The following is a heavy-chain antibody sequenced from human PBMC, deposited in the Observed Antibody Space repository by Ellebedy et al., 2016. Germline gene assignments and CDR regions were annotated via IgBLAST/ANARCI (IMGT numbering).Heavy chain of an antibody. CDR1: GFTFSSYG. CDR3: ARGRSTIFGVVIIRGYFQH. Sequence: ESLKISXAASGFTFSSYGMHWVRQAPGKGLEWIGEINHSGSTNYNPSLKSRVTISVDTSKNQFSLKLSSVTAADTAVYYCARGRSTIFGVVIIRGYFQHWGQGTLVTVSS. D-gene: IGHD3-3*01. CDR2: INHSGST. J-gene: IGHJ1*01. V-gene: IGHV4-34*01.